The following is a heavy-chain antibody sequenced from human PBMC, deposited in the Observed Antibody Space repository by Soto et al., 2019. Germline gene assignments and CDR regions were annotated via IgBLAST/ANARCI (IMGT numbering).Heavy chain of an antibody. V-gene: IGHV3-33*01. CDR2: IVRDGGQK. CDR3: ARDGEFEDNGLDY. Sequence: QVHLVESGGGVVQPGRPLRLSCAASGFTFSRYGMHWVRQAPGKGLEWVGVIVRDGGQKQYADSVRGRFTISRDNSRDTLYLEVNSVTVEDTAVYYCARDGEFEDNGLDYWGQGTLGTVSS. D-gene: IGHD3-10*01. J-gene: IGHJ4*02. CDR1: GFTFSRYG.